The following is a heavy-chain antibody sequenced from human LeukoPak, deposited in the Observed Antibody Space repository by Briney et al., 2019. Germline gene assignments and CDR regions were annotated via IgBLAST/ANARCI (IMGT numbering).Heavy chain of an antibody. CDR3: ARVYRGVVNN. J-gene: IGHJ1*01. Sequence: PGRSLRLSCAASGFTFSSYGMHWVRQAPGKGLEWVSYISSSGSTIYYADSVKGRFTISRDNAKNSLYLQMNSLRAEDTAVYYCARVYRGVVNNWGQGTLVTVSS. CDR1: GFTFSSYG. V-gene: IGHV3-48*04. D-gene: IGHD2-21*01. CDR2: ISSSGSTI.